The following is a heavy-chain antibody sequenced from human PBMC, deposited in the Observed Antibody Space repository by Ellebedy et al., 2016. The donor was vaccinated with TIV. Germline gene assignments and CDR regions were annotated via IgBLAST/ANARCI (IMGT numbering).Heavy chain of an antibody. J-gene: IGHJ4*02. V-gene: IGHV3-66*01. CDR1: GFTFSSYG. CDR3: ARDSRPNIGKF. Sequence: GESLKISCAASGFTFSSYGMHWVRQAPGKGPEWVSIIYSDGRTFYPDSEKGRFTISRDTSKNTLYLQMNSLRAEDTALYFCARDSRPNIGKFWGQGTLVTVSS. CDR2: IYSDGRT. D-gene: IGHD2/OR15-2a*01.